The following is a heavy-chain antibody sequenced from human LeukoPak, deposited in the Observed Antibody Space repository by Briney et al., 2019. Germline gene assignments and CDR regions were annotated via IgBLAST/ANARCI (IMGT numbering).Heavy chain of an antibody. CDR2: IRYDGSNK. CDR1: GFTFSSYG. D-gene: IGHD3-10*01. Sequence: PGGSLRLSCAASGFTFSSYGMHWVRQAPGKGLEWVAFIRYDGSNKYYADSVKGRFTISRDNSKNTLYLQINSLRAEDTAVYYCAKGPSYYLEERWGQGTLVTVSS. V-gene: IGHV3-30*02. CDR3: AKGPSYYLEER. J-gene: IGHJ4*02.